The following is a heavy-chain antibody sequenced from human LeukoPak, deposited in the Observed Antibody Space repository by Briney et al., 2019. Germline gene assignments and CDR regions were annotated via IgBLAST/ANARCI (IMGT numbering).Heavy chain of an antibody. Sequence: GGSLRLSCAASGFTFSSYAMSWVRQAPGKGLEWVSAISGSGGSTYYADSVKGRFTIPRDNSKNTLYLQMNSLRAEDTAVYYCAKTPSNSPTFDYWGQGTLVTVSS. V-gene: IGHV3-23*01. D-gene: IGHD2-2*01. CDR2: ISGSGGST. J-gene: IGHJ4*02. CDR1: GFTFSSYA. CDR3: AKTPSNSPTFDY.